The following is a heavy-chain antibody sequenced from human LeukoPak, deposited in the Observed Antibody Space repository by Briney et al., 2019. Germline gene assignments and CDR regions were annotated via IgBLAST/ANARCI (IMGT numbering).Heavy chain of an antibody. J-gene: IGHJ4*02. Sequence: TSETLSLTCTVSGYSISDGNYWGWIRQPPGKGLEWIGSIYHSGNTYYNPSLKSRVTISIDTSKNQFSLKLSSVTAADTAVYYCATLTSMVPLHLGQGTLVTVSS. V-gene: IGHV4-38-2*02. CDR2: IYHSGNT. CDR1: GYSISDGNY. D-gene: IGHD5-18*01. CDR3: ATLTSMVPLH.